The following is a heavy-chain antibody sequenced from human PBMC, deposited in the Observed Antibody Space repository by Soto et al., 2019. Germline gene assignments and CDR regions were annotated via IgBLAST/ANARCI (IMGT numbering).Heavy chain of an antibody. J-gene: IGHJ5*02. CDR1: GGTFSSYA. CDR3: ARGKGCGGGGSCYRIYNWFDP. CDR2: SIPIFGTA. V-gene: IGHV1-69*01. Sequence: QVQLVQSGAEVKKPGSSVKVSCKASGGTFSSYAISWVRQAPGQGLEWMGGSIPIFGTANYAQKFQGRVTITADESTSTAYMELSSLRSEDTAVYYCARGKGCGGGGSCYRIYNWFDPWGQGTLVTVSS. D-gene: IGHD2-15*01.